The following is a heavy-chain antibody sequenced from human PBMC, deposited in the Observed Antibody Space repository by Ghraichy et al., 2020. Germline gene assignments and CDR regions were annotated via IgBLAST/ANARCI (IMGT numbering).Heavy chain of an antibody. CDR1: GGSFSNSY. V-gene: IGHV4-59*08. Sequence: SETLSLTCTVSGGSFSNSYWGWIRQPPGKGLEWIGNIYFSGSTHYNPSLKSRVTISVDTARAQFSLKLSSVTAADTAVYYCARLNGAVAGTEYVPFGFDPWGQGTLVTVSS. J-gene: IGHJ5*02. CDR3: ARLNGAVAGTEYVPFGFDP. D-gene: IGHD6-19*01. CDR2: IYFSGST.